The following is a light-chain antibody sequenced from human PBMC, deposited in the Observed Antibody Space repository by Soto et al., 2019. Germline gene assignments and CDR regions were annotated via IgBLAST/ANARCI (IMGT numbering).Light chain of an antibody. CDR2: KAS. CDR1: QTISSW. Sequence: DIQITQSHSTLSASVGDRVTITCRASQTISSWLAWYQQKPGKAPKLLIYKASTLKSGVPSRFSGSGSGTEFTLTISSLQPDDFATYYCQHYNSYSEAFGQGTKVDI. V-gene: IGKV1-5*03. CDR3: QHYNSYSEA. J-gene: IGKJ1*01.